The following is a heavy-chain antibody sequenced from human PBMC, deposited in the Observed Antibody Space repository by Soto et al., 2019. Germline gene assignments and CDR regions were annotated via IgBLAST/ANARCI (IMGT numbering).Heavy chain of an antibody. J-gene: IGHJ4*02. Sequence: SETLSLTCAVYGGSFSGYYWSWIRQPPGKGLEWIGAINHSGSTNYNPSLKSRVTISVDTSKNQFSLKLSSVTAADTAVYYCVRAMYYTDSSGYTRCFDYWGQGTLVTVSS. CDR2: INHSGST. CDR3: VRAMYYTDSSGYTRCFDY. D-gene: IGHD3-22*01. V-gene: IGHV4-34*01. CDR1: GGSFSGYY.